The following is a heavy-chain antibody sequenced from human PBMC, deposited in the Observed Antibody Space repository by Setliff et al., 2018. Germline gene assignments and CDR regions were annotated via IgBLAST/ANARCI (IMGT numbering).Heavy chain of an antibody. Sequence: SVKVSCKASGGTFSSYAISWVRQAPGQGLEWMGRIIPIFGTANYAQKFQGRVTITADKPTSTACMELSSLRSEDTAVYYCARDPWQWLTTFTSAEYFQHWGQGTLVTVSS. D-gene: IGHD6-19*01. J-gene: IGHJ1*01. V-gene: IGHV1-69*06. CDR1: GGTFSSYA. CDR2: IIPIFGTA. CDR3: ARDPWQWLTTFTSAEYFQH.